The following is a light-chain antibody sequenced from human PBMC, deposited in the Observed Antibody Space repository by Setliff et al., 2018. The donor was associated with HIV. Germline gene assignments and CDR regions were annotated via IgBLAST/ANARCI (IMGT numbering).Light chain of an antibody. CDR3: CSYAGSYTVL. V-gene: IGLV2-11*01. J-gene: IGLJ2*01. CDR1: SSDVGGYNY. Sequence: QSALAQPRSVSGSPGQSVTMSCTGTSSDVGGYNYVSWYQQHPGKAPKLMIYDVSKRPSGVPDRFSGSKFGNTAFLTISGLQGEDEADYYCCSYAGSYTVLFGGGTKVT. CDR2: DVS.